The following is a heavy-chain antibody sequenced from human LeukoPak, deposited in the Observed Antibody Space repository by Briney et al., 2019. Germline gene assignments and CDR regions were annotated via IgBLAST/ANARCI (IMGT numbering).Heavy chain of an antibody. D-gene: IGHD1-7*01. CDR1: GFTFSSYA. V-gene: IGHV3-48*03. CDR3: AREDDWNYEDF. Sequence: PGGSLRLSCAASGFTFSSYAMSWVRQAPGKGLEWVSYISSSGSTIYYADSVKGRFTISRDNAKNSLYLQMNSLRAEDTAVYYCAREDDWNYEDFWGQGTLVTVSS. J-gene: IGHJ4*02. CDR2: ISSSGSTI.